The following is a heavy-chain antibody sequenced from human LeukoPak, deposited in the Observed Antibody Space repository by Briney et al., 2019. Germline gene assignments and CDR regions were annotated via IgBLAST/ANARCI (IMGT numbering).Heavy chain of an antibody. CDR3: ARSVGATRSWFDP. D-gene: IGHD1-26*01. CDR2: ISYDGSNK. Sequence: GGSLRLSCAASGFTFSSYAMHWVRQAPGKGLEWVAVISYDGSNKYYADSVKGRFTISRDNSKNTLYLQMNSLRAEDTAVYYCARSVGATRSWFDPWGQGTLVTVPS. CDR1: GFTFSSYA. V-gene: IGHV3-30*04. J-gene: IGHJ5*02.